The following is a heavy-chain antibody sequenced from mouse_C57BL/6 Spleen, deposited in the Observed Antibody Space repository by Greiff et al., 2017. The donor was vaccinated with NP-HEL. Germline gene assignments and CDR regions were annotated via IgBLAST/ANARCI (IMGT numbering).Heavy chain of an antibody. CDR3: ARGGYDVLFYAMDY. Sequence: VQLQQSGAELARPGASVKLSCKASGYTFTSYGISWVKQRTGQGLEWIGEIYPRSGNTYYNEKFKGKATLTADKSSNTAYMELRSLTSEDSAVYFCARGGYDVLFYAMDYWGQRTSVTVSS. V-gene: IGHV1-81*01. CDR1: GYTFTSYG. J-gene: IGHJ4*01. CDR2: IYPRSGNT. D-gene: IGHD2-2*01.